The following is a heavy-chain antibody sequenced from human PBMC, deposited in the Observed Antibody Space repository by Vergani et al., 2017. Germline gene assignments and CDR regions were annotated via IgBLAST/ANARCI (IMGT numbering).Heavy chain of an antibody. J-gene: IGHJ5*01. V-gene: IGHV1-69*08. CDR3: AGDLGYGSGTNWFDP. CDR1: GGTFSSYT. CDR2: IIPILGIA. Sequence: QVQLVQSGAEVKKPGSSVKVSCKASGGTFSSYTISWVRQAPGQGLEWMGRIIPILGIANYAQKFQGRVTITADKSTSTAYMELSSLRSEDTAVYYCAGDLGYGSGTNWFDPWGQGTTVTVSS. D-gene: IGHD3-10*01.